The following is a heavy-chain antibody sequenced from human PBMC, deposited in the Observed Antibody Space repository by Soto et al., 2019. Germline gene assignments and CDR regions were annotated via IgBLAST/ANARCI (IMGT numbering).Heavy chain of an antibody. CDR1: GFSFSTYG. Sequence: GGSLRLSCAASGFSFSTYGMHWVRQAPGKGLEWVAVIWYDGSKKYYADSVKGRFTISRDNSKNTLYLQMNSLRAEDTAVYYCERKVPSGTTPSSLDYWGQGTLVTVSS. D-gene: IGHD1-1*01. J-gene: IGHJ4*02. CDR3: ERKVPSGTTPSSLDY. CDR2: IWYDGSKK. V-gene: IGHV3-33*01.